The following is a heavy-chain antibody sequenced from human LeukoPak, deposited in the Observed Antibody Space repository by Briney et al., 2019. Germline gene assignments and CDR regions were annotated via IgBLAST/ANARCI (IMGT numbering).Heavy chain of an antibody. CDR1: GCSFTSYW. CDR2: IHPSDSDT. D-gene: IGHD3-10*01. Sequence: GESLKISCKGSGCSFTSYWIGWVRQMPGKGLEWMGIIHPSDSDTRYSPSFQGQVSISGDRSSSTAYLQWSSLKASDTAMYYCARSQGGSYFDYWGQGTLVTVSS. CDR3: ARSQGGSYFDY. V-gene: IGHV5-51*01. J-gene: IGHJ4*02.